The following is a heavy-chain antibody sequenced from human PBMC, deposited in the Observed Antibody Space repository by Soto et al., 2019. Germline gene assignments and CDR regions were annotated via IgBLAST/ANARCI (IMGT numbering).Heavy chain of an antibody. V-gene: IGHV4-59*12. D-gene: IGHD4-17*01. Sequence: PSETLSLTCTVSGGSISSYYWSWIRQPPGKGLEWIGYIYYSGSTNYNPSLKSRVTISVDTSKNQFSLKLSSVTAADTAVYYCARDVGDYGDYGDAFDIWGKGTMVTVSS. CDR1: GGSISSYY. CDR3: ARDVGDYGDYGDAFDI. J-gene: IGHJ3*02. CDR2: IYYSGST.